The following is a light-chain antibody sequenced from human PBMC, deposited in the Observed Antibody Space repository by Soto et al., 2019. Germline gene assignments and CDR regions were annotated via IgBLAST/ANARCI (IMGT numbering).Light chain of an antibody. CDR3: ATWDDSLSGFVA. J-gene: IGLJ7*01. CDR2: SDN. V-gene: IGLV1-47*01. CDR1: SSNIGNNF. Sequence: QAVVTQPPSVSGTPGQRVTISCSGSSSNIGNNFVYWYQHLPGAAPTLVVYSDNHRPSGVPVRFSGSKSGTSASLTISGLRSEDEATYYCATWDDSLSGFVAFGRGTQLTVL.